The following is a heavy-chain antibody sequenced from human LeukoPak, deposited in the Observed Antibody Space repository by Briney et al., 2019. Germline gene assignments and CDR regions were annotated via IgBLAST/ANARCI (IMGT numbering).Heavy chain of an antibody. J-gene: IGHJ4*02. CDR2: ISGSGGST. CDR3: AKVLYYYDSSGYYEHY. CDR1: RFTFSSYA. V-gene: IGHV3-23*01. D-gene: IGHD3-22*01. Sequence: PGGSLRLSCAASRFTFSSYAMSWVRQAPGKGLEWVSAISGSGGSTYYADSVKGRFTISRDNSKNTLYLQMNSLRAEDTAVYYCAKVLYYYDSSGYYEHYWGQGTLVTVSS.